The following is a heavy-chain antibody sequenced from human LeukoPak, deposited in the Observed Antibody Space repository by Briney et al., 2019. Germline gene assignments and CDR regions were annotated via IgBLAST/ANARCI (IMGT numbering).Heavy chain of an antibody. V-gene: IGHV3-23*01. CDR2: LSGSGITT. Sequence: GGSLRLSCAAYGFTFSNSAMSWVRQAPGKGLEWVSTLSGSGITTYYADSVKGRFTISRDNSKNTLYLQMNSLRAEDTAVYYCAKGIYSSGWSYFDYWGHGTLVTVSS. J-gene: IGHJ4*01. CDR3: AKGIYSSGWSYFDY. CDR1: GFTFSNSA. D-gene: IGHD6-19*01.